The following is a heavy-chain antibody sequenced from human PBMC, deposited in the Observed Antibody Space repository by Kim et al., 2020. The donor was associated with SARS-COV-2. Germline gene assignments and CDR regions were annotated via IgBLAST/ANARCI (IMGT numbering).Heavy chain of an antibody. CDR2: IKQDGSEK. CDR1: GFTFSSYW. V-gene: IGHV3-7*01. Sequence: GGSLRLSCAASGFTFSSYWMSWVRQAPGKGLEWVANIKQDGSEKYYVDSVKGRFTISRDNAKNSLYLQMNSLRAEDTAVYYCARWYYDYVWGSSDAFDIWGQGTMVTVSS. J-gene: IGHJ3*02. CDR3: ARWYYDYVWGSSDAFDI. D-gene: IGHD3-16*01.